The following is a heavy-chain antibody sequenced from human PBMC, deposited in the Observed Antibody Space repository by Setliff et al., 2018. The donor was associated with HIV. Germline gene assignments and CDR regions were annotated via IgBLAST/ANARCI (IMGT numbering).Heavy chain of an antibody. Sequence: ASVKVSCKASGYIFTNNYMHWVRQAPGQGLEWMGVLNPGGGTTYAQNFQGRVTMTSDTSTSTVYMELRSLRSEDTAVYYCAKILGADYGDYDLTAGLGAGDAFDIWGQGTLVTVSS. CDR3: AKILGADYGDYDLTAGLGAGDAFDI. J-gene: IGHJ3*02. D-gene: IGHD4-17*01. CDR2: LNPGGGT. V-gene: IGHV1-46*01. CDR1: GYIFTNNY.